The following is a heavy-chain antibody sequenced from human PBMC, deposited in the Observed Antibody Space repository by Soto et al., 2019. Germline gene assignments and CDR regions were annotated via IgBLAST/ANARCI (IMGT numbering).Heavy chain of an antibody. D-gene: IGHD2-15*01. CDR2: IIPLFATP. CDR3: ARALGLSYFDS. V-gene: IGHV1-69*13. Sequence: SVKVSCKASGCAFVRDGLSWVRQAPGQGLEWMGGIIPLFATPKYAQKFQGRVTVTVDEDTNTAYMEMRRLRSEDTAVYFCARALGLSYFDSWGQGTLVTVSS. J-gene: IGHJ4*02. CDR1: GCAFVRDG.